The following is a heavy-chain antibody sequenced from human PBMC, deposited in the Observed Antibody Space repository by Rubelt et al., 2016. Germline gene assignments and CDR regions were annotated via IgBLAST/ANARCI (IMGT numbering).Heavy chain of an antibody. D-gene: IGHD6-19*01. Sequence: EVQLVESGGGLVKPGGSLRLSCAASGFTFSNAWMSWVRQAPGKGLEWVANIKQDGSEKYFVVFLKGRFTISRDNDKNSLYLQMNSLRAEDTAVYYCAKDTWTVAGREFDYWGQGTLVTVSS. CDR3: AKDTWTVAGREFDY. CDR2: IKQDGSEK. V-gene: IGHV3-7*01. J-gene: IGHJ4*02. CDR1: GFTFSNAW.